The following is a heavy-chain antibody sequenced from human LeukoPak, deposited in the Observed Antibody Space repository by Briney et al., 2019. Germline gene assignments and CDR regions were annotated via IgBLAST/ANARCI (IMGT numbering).Heavy chain of an antibody. J-gene: IGHJ6*02. D-gene: IGHD4-17*01. CDR1: GGSISSYY. CDR3: ASVRLTSYGDRYYYYGMDV. V-gene: IGHV4-59*01. Sequence: SETLSLTCTVSGGSISSYYWSWIRQPPGKGLEWIGYIYYSGSTNYNPSLKSRVTISVDTSKNQFFLKLSSVTAADTAVYYCASVRLTSYGDRYYYYGMDVWGQGTTVTVSS. CDR2: IYYSGST.